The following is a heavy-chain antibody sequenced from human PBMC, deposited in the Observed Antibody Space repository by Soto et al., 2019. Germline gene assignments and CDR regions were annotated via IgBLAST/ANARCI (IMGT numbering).Heavy chain of an antibody. CDR1: GYTFTSYA. D-gene: IGHD5-12*01. CDR3: ARNRGYSGYVPFDY. J-gene: IGHJ4*02. V-gene: IGHV1-3*01. CDR2: INAGNGNT. Sequence: ASVKVSCKASGYTFTSYAMHCVRQAPGQRLEWMGWINAGNGNTKYSQKFQGRVTITRDTSASTAYMELSSLRSEDTAVYYCARNRGYSGYVPFDYWGQGTLVTVS.